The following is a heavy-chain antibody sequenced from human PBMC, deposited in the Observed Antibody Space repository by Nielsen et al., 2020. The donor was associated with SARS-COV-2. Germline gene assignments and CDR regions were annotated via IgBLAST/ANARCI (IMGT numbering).Heavy chain of an antibody. CDR3: ARGCRSTPWYDFDF. CDR2: MTPNSGNT. J-gene: IGHJ4*02. CDR1: GYTFIDHD. Sequence: ASVKVSCKASGYTFIDHDINWVRQSTGQGLEWMGWMTPNSGNTGYAQKFQGRVTMTRDTSTSTVYMDLTSLTSDDTAVYYCARGCRSTPWYDFDFWGQGTLVTVSS. D-gene: IGHD2-2*01. V-gene: IGHV1-8*01.